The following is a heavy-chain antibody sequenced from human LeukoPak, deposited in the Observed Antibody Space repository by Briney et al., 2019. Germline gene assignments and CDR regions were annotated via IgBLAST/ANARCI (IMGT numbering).Heavy chain of an antibody. CDR1: GGSFSGYY. CDR2: INHSGST. D-gene: IGHD3-22*01. CDR3: ASSPYYDSSGFDY. J-gene: IGHJ4*02. Sequence: PSETLSLTCAVYGGSFSGYYWSWIRQPPGKGLEWIGEINHSGSTNYNPSLKSRVTISVDTSKNQFSLKLSSVTAADTAVYYCASSPYYDSSGFDYWGQGTLVTVSS. V-gene: IGHV4-34*01.